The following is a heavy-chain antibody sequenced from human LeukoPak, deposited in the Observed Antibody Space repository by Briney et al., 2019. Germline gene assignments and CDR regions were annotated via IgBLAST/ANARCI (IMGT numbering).Heavy chain of an antibody. J-gene: IGHJ4*02. CDR1: GFSFSSYA. V-gene: IGHV3-64*01. D-gene: IGHD5-24*01. Sequence: GGSLRLSCAASGFSFSSYAMHWVRQAPGKGLEYVSAITANGGSTDYANSVKGRFTISRDNSKNTLYLQMGSLRAEDMAVYYCARGLRAGYNYGVYFDYWGQGTLVTVSS. CDR2: ITANGGST. CDR3: ARGLRAGYNYGVYFDY.